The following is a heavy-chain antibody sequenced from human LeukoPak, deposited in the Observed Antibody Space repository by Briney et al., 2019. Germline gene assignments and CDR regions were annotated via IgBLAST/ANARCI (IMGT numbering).Heavy chain of an antibody. Sequence: SETLSLTCTVSGGSISSHYWSWLRQPPGKRLEWIGYIYHSGTTTYNPSLESRVTISVDTPKNQFSLRLTSVTAADTAVYYCARIQSSTSPFDYWGQGTLVTVSS. D-gene: IGHD2-2*01. CDR1: GGSISSHY. CDR2: IYHSGTT. J-gene: IGHJ4*02. V-gene: IGHV4-59*11. CDR3: ARIQSSTSPFDY.